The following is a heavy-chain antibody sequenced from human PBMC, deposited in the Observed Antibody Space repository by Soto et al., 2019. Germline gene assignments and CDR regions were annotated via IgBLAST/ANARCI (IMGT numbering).Heavy chain of an antibody. CDR2: IKSKTDGETT. J-gene: IGHJ4*02. CDR3: TTDFMATWDWDYFDY. Sequence: EVPLVESGGGLVEPGGSLRLSCAVSGFTFSNAWMNWVRQAPGKGLEWVGHIKSKTDGETTDYAAPVKGRFTISRDDSKNTLYLQMNSLKTEDTAMYYCTTDFMATWDWDYFDYWGQGTLVTVSS. D-gene: IGHD5-12*01. V-gene: IGHV3-15*07. CDR1: GFTFSNAW.